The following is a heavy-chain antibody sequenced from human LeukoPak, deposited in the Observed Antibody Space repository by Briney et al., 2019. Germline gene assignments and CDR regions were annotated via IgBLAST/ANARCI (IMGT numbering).Heavy chain of an antibody. CDR2: IIPIFGTA. V-gene: IGHV1-69*05. CDR3: ARGPTSRDGYKYFDY. Sequence: GSSVKVSCKASGGTFSSYAISWVRQAPGQGLEWMGGIIPIFGTANYAQTFQGRVSITTDESTTTAYMELSSLRSEDTAVYYCARGPTSRDGYKYFDYWGQGTLVTVSS. CDR1: GGTFSSYA. D-gene: IGHD5-24*01. J-gene: IGHJ4*02.